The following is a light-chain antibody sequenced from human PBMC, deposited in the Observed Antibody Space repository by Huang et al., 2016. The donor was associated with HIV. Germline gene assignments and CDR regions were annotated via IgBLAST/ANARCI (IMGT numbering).Light chain of an antibody. CDR3: QKYYTYPHS. CDR2: SAS. CDR1: PSISSY. Sequence: AIRLTQSPSSLSASTGDRVTITCRASPSISSYLAWYQPKTGKAPKLLISSASTLQSGVPSRVSGSGFGTDVTHTISSLQSEDLGTDHGQKYYTYPHSVGQGTKLEIK. J-gene: IGKJ2*03. V-gene: IGKV1-8*01.